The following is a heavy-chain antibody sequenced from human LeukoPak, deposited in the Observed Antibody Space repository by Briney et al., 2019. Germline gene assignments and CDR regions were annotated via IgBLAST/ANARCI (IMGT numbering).Heavy chain of an antibody. CDR2: INPKSGGT. J-gene: IGHJ6*03. CDR3: ARGPTVTTDYYYYYMDV. D-gene: IGHD4-17*01. V-gene: IGHV1-2*02. Sequence: ASVKISCKASGYTFTGHYMHWVRQAPGQGLEWMGWINPKSGGTNYAQKFQGRVTMTRDTSISTAYMELSRLRSDDTAVYYCARGPTVTTDYYYYYMDVWGKGTTVTVSS. CDR1: GYTFTGHY.